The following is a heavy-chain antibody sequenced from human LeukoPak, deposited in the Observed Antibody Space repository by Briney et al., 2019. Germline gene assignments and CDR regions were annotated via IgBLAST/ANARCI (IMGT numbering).Heavy chain of an antibody. D-gene: IGHD3-9*01. CDR3: AKSRGRYFDTRFDS. V-gene: IGHV3-30*18. CDR2: ISYDGSNK. J-gene: IGHJ4*02. CDR1: GFGFSSYA. Sequence: GGSLRLSCAASGFGFSSYAMHWVRQAPGKGLDGVAVISYDGSNKYYADSVKGRFTISRDNSKNTLYLQMNSLRAEDTAVYYCAKSRGRYFDTRFDSWGQGTLVTVSS.